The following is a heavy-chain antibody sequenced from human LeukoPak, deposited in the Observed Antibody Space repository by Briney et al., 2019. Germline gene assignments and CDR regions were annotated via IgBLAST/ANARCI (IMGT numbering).Heavy chain of an antibody. D-gene: IGHD6-13*01. CDR3: ARGLPGYSSSWYPY. CDR2: INHSGST. CDR1: GGSFSGYY. Sequence: PSETLSLTCAVYGGSFSGYYWSWIRQPPGKGLEWIGEINHSGSTNYNPSLKSRVTISVDTSKNQFSLKLSSVTAADTAVYYCARGLPGYSSSWYPYWGQGTLVTVSS. V-gene: IGHV4-34*01. J-gene: IGHJ4*02.